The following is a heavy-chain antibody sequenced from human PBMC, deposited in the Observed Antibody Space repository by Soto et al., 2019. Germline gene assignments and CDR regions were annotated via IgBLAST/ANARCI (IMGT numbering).Heavy chain of an antibody. CDR1: GYTFTSNS. V-gene: IGHV1-18*04. Sequence: QVQLVQSGSELRKPGASVKVSCKASGYTFTSNSITWMRQAPGQGLEWMGWISTSSGNTKFAQKFQGRVTLTTDTSTSTAYMELTSLRSDDTAVYYCARGGGYAVDYWAQGTLVTVST. CDR2: ISTSSGNT. D-gene: IGHD5-12*01. CDR3: ARGGGYAVDY. J-gene: IGHJ4*02.